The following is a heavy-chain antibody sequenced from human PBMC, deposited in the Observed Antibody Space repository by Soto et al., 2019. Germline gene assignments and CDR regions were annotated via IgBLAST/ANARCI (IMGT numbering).Heavy chain of an antibody. J-gene: IGHJ1*01. Sequence: ASVKVSCKVSGYSLNELCMHWVRQPPGKGLEWIGGFDPEEGKMIYAQNFQGRVAMTEDTSTDTAYMELNSLTSEDTAIYYCATDLGVALAPLSILYFQQWGQGTVVTVSS. CDR3: ATDLGVALAPLSILYFQQ. D-gene: IGHD3-10*01. V-gene: IGHV1-24*01. CDR2: FDPEEGKM. CDR1: GYSLNELC.